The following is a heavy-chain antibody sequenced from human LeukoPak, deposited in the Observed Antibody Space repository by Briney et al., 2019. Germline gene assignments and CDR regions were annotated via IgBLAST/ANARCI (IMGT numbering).Heavy chain of an antibody. Sequence: SETLSLTCGVSGYSITSGYYWGWIRQPPGKGLEWIGSIYYTGTTFYNPSLKSRLTISLDTSKNQFSLRLNSVTAADTATYYCATKHYDYVKFGGQGTLVIVS. CDR1: GYSITSGYY. CDR3: ATKHYDYVKF. D-gene: IGHD3-16*01. V-gene: IGHV4-38-2*01. CDR2: IYYTGTT. J-gene: IGHJ4*02.